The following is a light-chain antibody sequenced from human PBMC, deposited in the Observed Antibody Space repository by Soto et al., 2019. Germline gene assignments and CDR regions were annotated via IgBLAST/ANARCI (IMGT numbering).Light chain of an antibody. V-gene: IGLV2-14*03. CDR2: GVS. CDR3: YSSRSSSSTFYV. CDR1: SSDIGNSNY. J-gene: IGLJ1*01. Sequence: QSVLTQPVSVSGSPGQSITISCVGTSSDIGNSNYVSWYQQHPGKAPKLMIYGVSNRPSGVSNRFSGSKSGNTASLTISGLLAEDEAYYFCYSSRSSSSTFYVFGTGTKVTVL.